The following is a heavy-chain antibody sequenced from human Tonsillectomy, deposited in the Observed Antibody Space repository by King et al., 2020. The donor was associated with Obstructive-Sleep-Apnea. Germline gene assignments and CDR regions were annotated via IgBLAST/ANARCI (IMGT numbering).Heavy chain of an antibody. D-gene: IGHD2-21*02. J-gene: IGHJ4*02. CDR3: ARKGWGLPKPFDY. CDR2: IYWDDDK. Sequence: ITLKESGPTLVKPTQTLTLTCTFSGCSLTTSRVGVGWIRQPPGKALEWLGLIYWDDDKYYSPSLKRRLTITKDTTKNQVVLTMTNMDPVDTATYFCARKGWGLPKPFDYWGQGALVSVSS. CDR1: GCSLTTSRVG. V-gene: IGHV2-5*02.